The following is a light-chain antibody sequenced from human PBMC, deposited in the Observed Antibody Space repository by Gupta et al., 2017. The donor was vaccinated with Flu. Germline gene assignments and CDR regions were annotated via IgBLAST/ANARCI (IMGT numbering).Light chain of an antibody. CDR3: LQTDTPSYT. V-gene: IGKV1-39*01. J-gene: IGKJ2*01. CDR2: GAS. Sequence: DIQMTQSPSSLSASVGDRVTITCRASRSISTYLNWYQQKPGKIPNLLICGASTLQNGVPSRFIGSGSGTDFSLTINSLQPEDFATYYCLQTDTPSYTFGQGTKLELK. CDR1: RSISTY.